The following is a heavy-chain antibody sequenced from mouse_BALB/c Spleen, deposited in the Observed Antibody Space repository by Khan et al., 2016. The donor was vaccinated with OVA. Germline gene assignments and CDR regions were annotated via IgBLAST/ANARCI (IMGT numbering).Heavy chain of an antibody. V-gene: IGHV2-3*01. J-gene: IGHJ4*01. CDR2: IWGDGST. D-gene: IGHD6-1*01. CDR1: GFSLTSYG. Sequence: QVQLKESGPGLVAPSQSLSITCTVSGFSLTSYGVNWVRQPPGKDLEWLGVIWGDGSTNYHSTLMSRLSISKDNSQSQVFLKLSSLQTDDTATYFCAKWGKANYYAMDYWGQGTSVTVSS. CDR3: AKWGKANYYAMDY.